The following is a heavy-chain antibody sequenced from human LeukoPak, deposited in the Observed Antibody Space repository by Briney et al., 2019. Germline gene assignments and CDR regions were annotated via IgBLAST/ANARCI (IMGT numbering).Heavy chain of an antibody. CDR3: AREVAHSSFFEAIDI. V-gene: IGHV3-33*01. CDR1: GFTFNSYG. Sequence: GGSLRLSCSASGFTFNSYGFLWVRQAPGKGLEWVAVIWFDGSNKYYADSVKGRFTISRDYSKNTLYLQMNSLRAEDTAVYYCAREVAHSSFFEAIDIWGQGTMVTVSS. D-gene: IGHD6-6*01. J-gene: IGHJ3*02. CDR2: IWFDGSNK.